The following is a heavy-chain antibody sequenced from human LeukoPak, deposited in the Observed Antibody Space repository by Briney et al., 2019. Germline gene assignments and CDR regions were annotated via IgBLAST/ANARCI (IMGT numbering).Heavy chain of an antibody. CDR2: IYYSGST. J-gene: IGHJ4*02. CDR1: SGSISSYY. CDR3: ARASYDRDFDY. D-gene: IGHD5-12*01. Sequence: SETLSLTCTVSSGSISSYYWSWIRQPPGKGLEWIGYIYYSGSTNYNPSLKSRVTISVDTSKNQFSLKLSSVTAADTAVYYCARASYDRDFDYWGQGTLVTVSS. V-gene: IGHV4-59*12.